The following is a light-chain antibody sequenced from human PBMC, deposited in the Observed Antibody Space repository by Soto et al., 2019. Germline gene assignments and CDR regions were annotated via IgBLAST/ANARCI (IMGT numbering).Light chain of an antibody. CDR3: QQSYNTPPYT. V-gene: IGKV1-39*01. J-gene: IGKJ2*01. CDR2: AAS. CDR1: QSISSY. Sequence: DIQMTQSPSSLSASVGDRVTITCRASQSISSYLSWFQQKPGKAPNLLIYAASSLQSGVPSRFSGSGSGTDFTLTISSLQPEDFATYYCQQSYNTPPYTFGQRTKLEIK.